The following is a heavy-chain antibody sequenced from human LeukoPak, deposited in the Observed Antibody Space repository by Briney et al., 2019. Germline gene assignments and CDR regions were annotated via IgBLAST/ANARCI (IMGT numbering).Heavy chain of an antibody. CDR2: ISWDGGST. V-gene: IGHV3-43D*04. CDR1: GFTFDDYA. Sequence: GGSLRLSCAASGFTFDDYAMHWVRQAPGKGLEWVSLISWDGGSTYYADSVKGRFTISRDNSKNSLYLQMNSPRAEDTALYYCASSQGYDFWSGYLLDYWGQGTLVTVSS. D-gene: IGHD3-3*01. J-gene: IGHJ4*02. CDR3: ASSQGYDFWSGYLLDY.